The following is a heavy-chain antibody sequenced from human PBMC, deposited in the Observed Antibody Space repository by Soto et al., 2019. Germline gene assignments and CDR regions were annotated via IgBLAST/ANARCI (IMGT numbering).Heavy chain of an antibody. Sequence: GGSLRLSCAASGFTFSSYSMNWVRQAPGKGLEWVSSISSSSSYIYYADSVKGRFTISRDNAKNSLYLQMNSLRAEDTAVYYCARGVTPDAFDIWGQGTMVTVSS. CDR3: ARGVTPDAFDI. CDR1: GFTFSSYS. CDR2: ISSSSSYI. J-gene: IGHJ3*02. D-gene: IGHD4-4*01. V-gene: IGHV3-21*01.